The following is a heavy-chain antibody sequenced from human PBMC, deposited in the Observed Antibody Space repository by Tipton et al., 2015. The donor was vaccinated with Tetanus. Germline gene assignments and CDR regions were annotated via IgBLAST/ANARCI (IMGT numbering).Heavy chain of an antibody. J-gene: IGHJ4*01. V-gene: IGHV4-59*01. D-gene: IGHD4-17*01. CDR3: TGGKGGDYIFDF. CDR1: GGSISRYY. CDR2: IFFPGSI. Sequence: TLSLTCTVSGGSISRYYLSWIRQPPGKGPEWIGYIFFPGSINYNPSLKSRVIISVDTSKSQVSLKLSSVTAADPAVYSCTGGKGGDYIFDFWGHGTLVTVSS.